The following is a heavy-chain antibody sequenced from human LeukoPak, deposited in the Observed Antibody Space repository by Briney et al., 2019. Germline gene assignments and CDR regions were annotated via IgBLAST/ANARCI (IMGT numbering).Heavy chain of an antibody. Sequence: GGSLRLSCVGSGFAFGSYWMSWARQAPGKGLEWVGKMNRDGSQRDYVDSVKGRFTISRDNAVNSLFLQMNSVRVEDTAVYYCASADSGPNSFGPWGQGTLVTVSS. J-gene: IGHJ5*02. CDR3: ASADSGPNSFGP. CDR1: GFAFGSYW. D-gene: IGHD6-19*01. CDR2: MNRDGSQR. V-gene: IGHV3-7*01.